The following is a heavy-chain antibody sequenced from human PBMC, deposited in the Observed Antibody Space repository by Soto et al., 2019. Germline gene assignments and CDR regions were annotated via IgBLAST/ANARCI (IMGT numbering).Heavy chain of an antibody. D-gene: IGHD6-19*01. CDR1: GFTFDNYA. CDR3: AKGKTTGWYYFDF. Sequence: EVLLLASGGDLAQPGGSLRLSCAASGFTFDNYAMSWVRQAPGKGLEWVAGVSASGRDTYYADSVKDRFTISSDSSINTLYLPMNSLRAQDTATYYCAKGKTTGWYYFDFWGQGTLFTVA. V-gene: IGHV3-23*01. CDR2: VSASGRDT. J-gene: IGHJ4*02.